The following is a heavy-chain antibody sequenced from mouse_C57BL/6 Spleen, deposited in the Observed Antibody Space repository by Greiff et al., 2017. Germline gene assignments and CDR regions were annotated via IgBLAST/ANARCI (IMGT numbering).Heavy chain of an antibody. CDR2: ISDGGSYT. D-gene: IGHD2-3*01. V-gene: IGHV5-4*01. CDR3: ARDRGYDGYPFYAMDY. Sequence: DVHLVESGGGLVKPGGSLKLSCAASGFTFSSYAMSWVRQTPEKRLEWVATISDGGSYTYYPDNVKGRFTISRDNAKNNLYLQMSHLKSEDTAMYYCARDRGYDGYPFYAMDYWGQGTSVTVSS. CDR1: GFTFSSYA. J-gene: IGHJ4*01.